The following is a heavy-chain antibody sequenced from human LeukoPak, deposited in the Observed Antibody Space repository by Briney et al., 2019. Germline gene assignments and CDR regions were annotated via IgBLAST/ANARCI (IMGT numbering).Heavy chain of an antibody. Sequence: GGSLRLSCAASGFTFSSYSMNWVRQAPGKGLEWVSYISSSSSTIYYADSVKGRFTISRDNAKNSLYLQMNSLRAEDTAVYYCAREGARPSGYYYYMDVWGKGTTVTVSS. J-gene: IGHJ6*03. D-gene: IGHD3-10*01. CDR1: GFTFSSYS. CDR2: ISSSSSTI. CDR3: AREGARPSGYYYYMDV. V-gene: IGHV3-48*04.